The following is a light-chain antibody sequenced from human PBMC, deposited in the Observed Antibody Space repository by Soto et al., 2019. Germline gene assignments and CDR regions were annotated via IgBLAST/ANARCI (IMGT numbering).Light chain of an antibody. J-gene: IGKJ1*01. CDR2: GAS. V-gene: IGKV3-20*01. CDR3: KQYGSSGP. CDR1: QSISNIH. Sequence: EIVLTQSPGTLSLSPGERVTRSCRASQSISNIHLAWYQQKLGQAPRLLIYGASNRATGIQDRFSGSGSGTDFTLTISRMAPEEFAVDYCKQYGSSGPVGQGTKGDLK.